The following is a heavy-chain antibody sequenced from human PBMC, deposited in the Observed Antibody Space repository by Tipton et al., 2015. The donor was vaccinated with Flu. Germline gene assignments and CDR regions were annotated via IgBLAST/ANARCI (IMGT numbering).Heavy chain of an antibody. V-gene: IGHV3-30*01. D-gene: IGHD3-10*01. CDR1: GFTFSSYA. CDR2: ISYDGSNK. Sequence: SLRLSCAASGFTFSSYAMHWVRQPPGKGLEWVAVISYDGSNKYYADSVKGRFTISRDNSKNTLYLQMNSLGAEDTAVYYCARGFTVDTMVQGVIWGDAFDIWGQGTMVTVSS. J-gene: IGHJ3*02. CDR3: ARGFTVDTMVQGVIWGDAFDI.